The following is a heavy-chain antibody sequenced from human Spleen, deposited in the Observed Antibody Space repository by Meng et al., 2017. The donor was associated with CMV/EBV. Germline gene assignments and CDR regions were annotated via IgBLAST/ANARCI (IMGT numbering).Heavy chain of an antibody. D-gene: IGHD7-27*01. J-gene: IGHJ4*02. Sequence: VSCKASGYRFTDHYFHWVRQAPGQGLEWMGWIYPNSGGTHYAQKFQGRLTVTRDTSISTGYMELSSLGSDDTAVYYCARDNDWGPDYWGQGTLVTAPQ. CDR2: IYPNSGGT. V-gene: IGHV1-2*02. CDR1: GYRFTDHY. CDR3: ARDNDWGPDY.